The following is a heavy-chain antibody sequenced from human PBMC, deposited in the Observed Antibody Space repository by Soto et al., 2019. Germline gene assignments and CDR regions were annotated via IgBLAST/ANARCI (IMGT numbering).Heavy chain of an antibody. CDR2: ISSSSSTI. D-gene: IGHD3-22*01. CDR3: ARDMYYYDSSGYWSIDY. CDR1: GFTFSSYS. Sequence: GGSLRLSCAASGFTFSSYSMNRVRQAPGKGLEWVSYISSSSSTIYYADSVKGRFTISRDNAKSSLYLQMNSLRDEDTAVYYCARDMYYYDSSGYWSIDYWGQGTLVTVSS. V-gene: IGHV3-48*02. J-gene: IGHJ4*02.